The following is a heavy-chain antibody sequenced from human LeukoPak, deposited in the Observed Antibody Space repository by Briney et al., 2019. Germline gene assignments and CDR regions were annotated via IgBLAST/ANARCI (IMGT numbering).Heavy chain of an antibody. CDR2: INAGNGNT. J-gene: IGHJ5*02. V-gene: IGHV1-3*01. CDR3: ARDETHFSSGYRGRYPNWFDP. D-gene: IGHD6-19*01. CDR1: GYTFTSYA. Sequence: ASVKVSCKASGYTFTSYAMHWVRQAPGQRLEWMGWINAGNGNTKYSQKFQGRVTITRDTSASTAYMELSSLRSEDTAVYYCARDETHFSSGYRGRYPNWFDPWGQGTLVTVSS.